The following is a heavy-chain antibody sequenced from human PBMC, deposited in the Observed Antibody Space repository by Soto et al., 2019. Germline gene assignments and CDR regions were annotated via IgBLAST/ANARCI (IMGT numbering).Heavy chain of an antibody. J-gene: IGHJ6*02. Sequence: GGSLRLSCAASGFTFSSYGMHWVRQAPGKGLEWVAVISYDGSNKYYADSVKGRFTISRDNSKNTLYLQMNSLRAEDTAVYYCAKNWRYYDFWSGSVAPYYYYGMDVWGQGTTVTVSS. V-gene: IGHV3-30*18. D-gene: IGHD3-3*01. CDR3: AKNWRYYDFWSGSVAPYYYYGMDV. CDR1: GFTFSSYG. CDR2: ISYDGSNK.